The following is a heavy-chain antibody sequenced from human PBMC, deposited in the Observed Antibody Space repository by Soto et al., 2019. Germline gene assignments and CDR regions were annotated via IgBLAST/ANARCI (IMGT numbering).Heavy chain of an antibody. Sequence: QVQLVQSGAEVKRPGSSVKVSCKAPGGTLNNYDLSWVRQALGQGHEWMGGFIPIFNSANNAQKSQGRVTITADDSTSTAYRELRSLRPDDKAVYYCAREATVASYSFDFWGQGTLVTVSS. CDR2: FIPIFNSA. V-gene: IGHV1-69*01. J-gene: IGHJ4*02. CDR1: GGTLNNYD. CDR3: AREATVASYSFDF. D-gene: IGHD5-12*01.